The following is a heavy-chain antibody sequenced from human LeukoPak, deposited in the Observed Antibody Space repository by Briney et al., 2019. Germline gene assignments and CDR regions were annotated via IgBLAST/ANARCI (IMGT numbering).Heavy chain of an antibody. J-gene: IGHJ5*02. CDR1: GFTLSSYA. CDR3: ASSLYCSRPSCPPDP. D-gene: IGHD2-2*01. Sequence: GGSLRLSCAASGFTLSSYAMHWVRQAPGKGLEWVAVISYDGSNKYYADSVKGRFTISRDNSKNTLYLQMNSLRAEDTAVYYCASSLYCSRPSCPPDPWGQETLVTVSS. V-gene: IGHV3-30-3*01. CDR2: ISYDGSNK.